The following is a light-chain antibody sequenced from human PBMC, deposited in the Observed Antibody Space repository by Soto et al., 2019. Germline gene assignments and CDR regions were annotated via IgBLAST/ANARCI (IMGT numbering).Light chain of an antibody. CDR1: QGIGSW. J-gene: IGKJ5*01. V-gene: IGKV1-12*01. CDR3: QQANIFPIT. Sequence: DIQMTQSPSSVSASVGDTVTITCRASQGIGSWLAWYQQKPGKAPKVLIYAASSLQSGVPSRSSGRGSGTDFTLTITSLQPEDCATYYCQQANIFPITFGQGTRLEIK. CDR2: AAS.